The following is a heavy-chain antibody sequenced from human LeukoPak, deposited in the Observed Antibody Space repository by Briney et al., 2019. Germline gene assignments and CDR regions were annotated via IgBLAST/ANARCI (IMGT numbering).Heavy chain of an antibody. CDR2: IYHSGST. Sequence: PSQTLSLTCAVSGGSISSGGYSWSWIRQPPGKGLEWIGYIYHSGSTNYNPSLKSRVTISVDTSKNQFSLKLSSVTAADTAVYYCARHAQRGYSYGPIYYFDYWGQGTLVTVSS. D-gene: IGHD5-18*01. CDR1: GGSISSGGYS. J-gene: IGHJ4*02. CDR3: ARHAQRGYSYGPIYYFDY. V-gene: IGHV4-30-2*01.